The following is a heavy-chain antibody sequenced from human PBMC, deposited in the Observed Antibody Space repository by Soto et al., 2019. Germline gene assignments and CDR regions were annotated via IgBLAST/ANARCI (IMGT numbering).Heavy chain of an antibody. V-gene: IGHV4-59*01. J-gene: IGHJ6*01. CDR2: IYYSGST. CDR1: GGSISSYY. D-gene: IGHD6-19*01. Sequence: SETLSLTCTVSGGSISSYYWSWIRQPPGKGLEWIGYIYYSGSTNYNPSLKSRVTISVDTSKNQFSLKLSSVTAADTAVYYCARVSSRVAGLYYYYGMDVWGQGTTVTVSS. CDR3: ARVSSRVAGLYYYYGMDV.